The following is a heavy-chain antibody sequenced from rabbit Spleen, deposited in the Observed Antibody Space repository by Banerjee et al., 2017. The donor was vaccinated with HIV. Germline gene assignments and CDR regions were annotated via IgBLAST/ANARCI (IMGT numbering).Heavy chain of an antibody. V-gene: IGHV1S40*01. CDR3: ARDLVAVIGWNFSL. CDR1: GFSFSNKAV. CDR2: INIVTGKT. Sequence: QSLEESGGDLVQPGASLKLSCTASGFSFSNKAVMCWVRQAPGKGLQWIACINIVTGKTVYASWAKGRFIMSRTSSTTVTLQMTSLTAADTATYFCARDLVAVIGWNFSLWGPGTLVTVS. D-gene: IGHD1-1*01. J-gene: IGHJ4*01.